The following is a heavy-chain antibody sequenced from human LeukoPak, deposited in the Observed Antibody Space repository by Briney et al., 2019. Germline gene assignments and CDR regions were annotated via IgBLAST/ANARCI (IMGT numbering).Heavy chain of an antibody. D-gene: IGHD2-15*01. Sequence: GGSLRLSCAASGFTFSNAWMSWVRQAPGKGLEWVGRIKSKTDGGTTDYAAPVKGRFNISRDDSKNTLYLQMNSLKTEDTAVYYCTTDIRVAQWYFDLWGRGTLVTVSS. CDR1: GFTFSNAW. V-gene: IGHV3-15*01. CDR2: IKSKTDGGTT. J-gene: IGHJ2*01. CDR3: TTDIRVAQWYFDL.